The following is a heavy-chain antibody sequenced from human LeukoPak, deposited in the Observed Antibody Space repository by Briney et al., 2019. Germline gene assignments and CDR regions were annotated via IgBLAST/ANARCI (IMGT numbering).Heavy chain of an antibody. Sequence: PGGSLRPSCSASGFTFSSYAMHWVRQAPGKGLEYVSAISCNGGSTYYADSVKGRFTISRDNSKNTLYLQMSSLRAKDTAMYYCVKDVRGYNYAYFDYWGQGTLVTVSS. J-gene: IGHJ4*02. CDR3: VKDVRGYNYAYFDY. V-gene: IGHV3-64D*06. D-gene: IGHD5-18*01. CDR2: ISCNGGST. CDR1: GFTFSSYA.